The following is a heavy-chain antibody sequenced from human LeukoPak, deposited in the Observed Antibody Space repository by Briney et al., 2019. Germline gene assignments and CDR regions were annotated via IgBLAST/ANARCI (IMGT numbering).Heavy chain of an antibody. CDR3: AREFSYGSNGRGFDY. CDR2: IYHSGST. CDR1: GGSISSGYS. J-gene: IGHJ4*02. V-gene: IGHV4-30-2*01. D-gene: IGHD4-23*01. Sequence: SQTLSLTCAVSGGSISSGYSWSWIRQPPGKGLEWIGYIYHSGSTYYNPSLKSRVTISVDRSKNQFSLKLSSVTAADTAVYYCAREFSYGSNGRGFDYWGQGTLVTVSS.